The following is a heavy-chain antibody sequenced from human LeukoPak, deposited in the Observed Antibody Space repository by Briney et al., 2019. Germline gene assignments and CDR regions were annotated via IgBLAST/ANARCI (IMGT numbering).Heavy chain of an antibody. D-gene: IGHD1-26*01. CDR1: GGSISSSNW. Sequence: PSQTLSLTCTVSGGSISSSNWWSWVRQPPGKGLEWIGEIYHSGSTNYNPSLKSRVTISVDTSKNQFSLKLSSVTAADTAVYYCARRGSYYFWGQGTLVTVSS. V-gene: IGHV4-4*02. J-gene: IGHJ4*02. CDR3: ARRGSYYF. CDR2: IYHSGST.